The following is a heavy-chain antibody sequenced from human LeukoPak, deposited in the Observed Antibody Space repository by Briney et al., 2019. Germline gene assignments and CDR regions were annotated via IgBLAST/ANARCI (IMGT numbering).Heavy chain of an antibody. J-gene: IGHJ4*02. V-gene: IGHV4-59*08. Sequence: SETLSLTCTVSGGSISSYYWSWIRQPPGKGLEWIGYIYYSGSTNYNPSLKSRVTISVDTSKNQFSLKLSSVTAADTAVYYCARPPTEWGRGTLVTVSS. CDR2: IYYSGST. D-gene: IGHD1-14*01. CDR1: GGSISSYY. CDR3: ARPPTE.